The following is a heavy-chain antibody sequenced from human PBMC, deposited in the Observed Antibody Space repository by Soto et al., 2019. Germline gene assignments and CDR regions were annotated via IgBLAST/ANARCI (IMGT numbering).Heavy chain of an antibody. CDR1: GGSPSGYY. D-gene: IGHD3-3*01. CDR2: INHSGST. CDR3: ARGDFAWEPSTDY. Sequence: PSETLSLTCAVYGGSPSGYYWSWIRQPPGKVLEWIGEINHSGSTNYSPSLKSRVTILVDTSKNQFSLQLSSVTAADTAMYYCARGDFAWEPSTDYWGQGTLVTVSS. J-gene: IGHJ4*02. V-gene: IGHV4-34*01.